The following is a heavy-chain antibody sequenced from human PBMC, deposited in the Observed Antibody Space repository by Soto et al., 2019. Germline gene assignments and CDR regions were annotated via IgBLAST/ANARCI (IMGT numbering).Heavy chain of an antibody. J-gene: IGHJ6*02. CDR2: ISSSSSYI. CDR3: ARILPYYYYYGMEV. CDR1: GFTFSSYS. D-gene: IGHD1-26*01. Sequence: EVQLVESGGGLVKPGGSLRLSCAASGFTFSSYSMNWVRQAPGKGLEWVSSISSSSSYIYYADSVKGRFTISRDNAKNSLYLQMNSLRAEDTAVYYCARILPYYYYYGMEVWGQGTTVTVSS. V-gene: IGHV3-21*01.